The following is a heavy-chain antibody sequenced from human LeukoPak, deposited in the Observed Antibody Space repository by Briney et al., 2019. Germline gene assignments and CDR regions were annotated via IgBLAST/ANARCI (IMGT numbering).Heavy chain of an antibody. CDR2: IVVGSGNT. D-gene: IGHD3-10*01. CDR3: AADRAGSYLRFVS. J-gene: IGHJ4*02. Sequence: TSVKVSCKASGFTFTSSVVQWVRQARGQRLEWIGWIVVGSGNTNYAQKFQERVTITRDMSTSTAYMELSSLRLVDTAVYYCAADRAGSYLRFVSWGQGTPVTVSS. V-gene: IGHV1-58*01. CDR1: GFTFTSSV.